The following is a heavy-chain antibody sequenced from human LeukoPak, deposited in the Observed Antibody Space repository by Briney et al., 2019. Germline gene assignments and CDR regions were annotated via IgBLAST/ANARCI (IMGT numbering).Heavy chain of an antibody. CDR3: ARQMETYNWFDP. Sequence: PSETLSLTCTVSGGSISSSSYYWGWIRQPPGKGLEWIGSIYYSGSTYYNPSLKSRVTISVDTSKNQFSLKLSSVTAADTAVYYCARQMETYNWFDPWGQGTLVAVSS. J-gene: IGHJ5*02. V-gene: IGHV4-39*01. CDR1: GGSISSSSYY. D-gene: IGHD1-1*01. CDR2: IYYSGST.